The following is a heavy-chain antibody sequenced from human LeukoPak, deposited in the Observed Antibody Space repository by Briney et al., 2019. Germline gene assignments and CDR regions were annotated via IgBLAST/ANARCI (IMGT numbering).Heavy chain of an antibody. V-gene: IGHV3-7*01. J-gene: IGHJ4*02. CDR3: AAWGLHNY. CDR2: IDLGGSAK. CDR1: GFAFSAYW. D-gene: IGHD2-21*02. Sequence: GGSVRLSCSASGFAFSAYWMNWVRQAPGKGPEWVANIDLGGSAKSYVDSVKGRCTISRDNDNNSLYLQMNSLRVEDTAVYYCAAWGLHNYWGQGTLVTVPS.